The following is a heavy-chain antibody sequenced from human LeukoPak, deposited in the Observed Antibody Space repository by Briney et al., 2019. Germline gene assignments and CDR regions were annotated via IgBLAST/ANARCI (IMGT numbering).Heavy chain of an antibody. V-gene: IGHV4-31*03. Sequence: SSETLSLTCTVSGGSITSVGYYWSWIRQHPGKGLEWIGYIYYSGSTYYNPSLKSRVTISVDTSKNQFSLKLSSVTAADTAVYYCARQTGTVNYYYGMDVWGQGTTVTVSS. CDR2: IYYSGST. D-gene: IGHD1-1*01. CDR3: ARQTGTVNYYYGMDV. J-gene: IGHJ6*02. CDR1: GGSITSVGYY.